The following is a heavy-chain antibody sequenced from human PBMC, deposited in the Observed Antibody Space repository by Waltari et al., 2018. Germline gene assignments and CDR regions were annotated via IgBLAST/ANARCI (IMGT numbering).Heavy chain of an antibody. D-gene: IGHD2-15*01. CDR2: VHRSGRT. V-gene: IGHV4-4*02. J-gene: IGHJ4*02. CDR3: ARDRGRGLYLES. CDR1: DDSMRDSFW. Sequence: QLQLQESGPGLVKPSGTLSLTCAVSDDSMRDSFWWSWVRQPPGKGLEWIGQVHRSGRTNYNPSFASRGTIPLDASINQFSLKLTSAAAADTAVYYCARDRGRGLYLESWGRGALITVSP.